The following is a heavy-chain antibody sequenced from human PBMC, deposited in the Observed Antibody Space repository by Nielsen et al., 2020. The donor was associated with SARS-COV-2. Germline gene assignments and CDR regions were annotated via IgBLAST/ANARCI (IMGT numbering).Heavy chain of an antibody. CDR1: GFTVESSF. Sequence: GESLKISCAASGFTVESSFITWVRQAPGKGLEWVAVIYSGDNTYYADSVKGRFTISRDNSKNTLYLQMNSLRAEDTAVYYCAKTTVFHFDYWGQGTLVTVSS. J-gene: IGHJ4*02. V-gene: IGHV3-53*01. CDR2: IYSGDNT. D-gene: IGHD4-11*01. CDR3: AKTTVFHFDY.